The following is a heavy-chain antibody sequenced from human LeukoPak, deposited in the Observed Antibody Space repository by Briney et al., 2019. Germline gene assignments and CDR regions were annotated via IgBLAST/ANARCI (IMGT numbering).Heavy chain of an antibody. V-gene: IGHV3-66*02. D-gene: IGHD6-13*01. CDR2: IYSGGST. CDR1: GFTVSSNY. CDR3: ARVGIAAAGAFDY. J-gene: IGHJ4*02. Sequence: GGSLRLSCAASGFTVSSNYMSWVRQAPGKGLEWVSVIYSGGSTYYADSLKGRFTISRDNSKNTLYLQMNSLRAEDTAVYYCARVGIAAAGAFDYWGQGTLVTVSS.